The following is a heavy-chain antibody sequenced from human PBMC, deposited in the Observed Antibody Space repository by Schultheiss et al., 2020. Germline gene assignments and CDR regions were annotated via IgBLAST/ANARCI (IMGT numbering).Heavy chain of an antibody. CDR2: IYYGGSA. CDR3: AKGGYCSSSSCCPAPWYYGMDV. J-gene: IGHJ6*02. V-gene: IGHV4-31*11. CDR1: GGSFSGYY. Sequence: SETLSLTCAVYGGSFSGYYWIWIRQHPGKGLEWIGYIYYGGSAYYNPSLKSRVTISVDTSKNQLSLKLSSVTAADTAVYYCAKGGYCSSSSCCPAPWYYGMDVWGQGTTVTVSS. D-gene: IGHD2-15*01.